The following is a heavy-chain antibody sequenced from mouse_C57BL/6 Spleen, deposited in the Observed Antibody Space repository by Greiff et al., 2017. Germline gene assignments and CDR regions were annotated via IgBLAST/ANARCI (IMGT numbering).Heavy chain of an antibody. CDR2: IHPSDSDT. V-gene: IGHV1-74*01. CDR1: GYTFTSYW. D-gene: IGHD2-14*01. J-gene: IGHJ1*03. Sequence: QVQLQQPGAELVKPGASVKVSCKASGYTFTSYWMHWVKQRPGQGLEWIGRIHPSDSDTNYNQKFQGKATLTVDKSSSTAYMQLSSLTSEDSAVYYCAMRWYERYFDVGGTGTTVTVSS. CDR3: AMRWYERYFDV.